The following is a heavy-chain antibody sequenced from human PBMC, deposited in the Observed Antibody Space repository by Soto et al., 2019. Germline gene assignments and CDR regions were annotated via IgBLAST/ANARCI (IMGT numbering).Heavy chain of an antibody. CDR3: ARAGISQAAAGSLDCCPIDS. Sequence: EVQLGESGGGLVQPGGSLRLSCAASGFTVSSNYMSWVRQAPGKGLERVSIIYSGGTTYYADSVKGRFTISRDNSKNTLYLQMNSLRAEDTAVYYCARAGISQAAAGSLDCCPIDSWGQGTLVTVSS. D-gene: IGHD6-13*01. V-gene: IGHV3-66*01. CDR2: IYSGGTT. CDR1: GFTVSSNY. J-gene: IGHJ4*02.